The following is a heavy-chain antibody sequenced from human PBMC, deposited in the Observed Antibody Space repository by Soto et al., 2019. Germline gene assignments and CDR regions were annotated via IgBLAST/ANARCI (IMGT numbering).Heavy chain of an antibody. CDR2: INPSGGST. CDR1: GYTFTSYY. V-gene: IGHV1-46*01. D-gene: IGHD3-10*01. CDR3: ARDLVIMVRGAIEGMDV. J-gene: IGHJ6*02. Sequence: ASVKVSCKASGYTFTSYYMHWVRQAPGQGFEWMGIINPSGGSTSYAQKFQGRVTMTRDTSTSTVYMELSSLRSEDTAVYYCARDLVIMVRGAIEGMDVWGQGTTVTVSS.